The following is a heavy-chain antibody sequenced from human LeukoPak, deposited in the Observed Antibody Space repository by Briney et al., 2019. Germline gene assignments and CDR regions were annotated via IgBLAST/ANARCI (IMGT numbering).Heavy chain of an antibody. D-gene: IGHD7-27*01. V-gene: IGHV3-23*01. J-gene: IGHJ5*02. CDR2: ISTDAGET. Sequence: GGTLRLSCAASGFTFSSYGMSWVRQAPGKGLEWVSAISTDAGETHYADSVKGRFTISRDNSKNTLYVQMNTLRAEDTAVYYCAKDGDGRLNWFDPWGQGTLVTVSS. CDR3: AKDGDGRLNWFDP. CDR1: GFTFSSYG.